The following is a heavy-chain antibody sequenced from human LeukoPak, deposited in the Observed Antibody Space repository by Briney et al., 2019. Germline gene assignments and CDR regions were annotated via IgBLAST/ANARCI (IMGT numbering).Heavy chain of an antibody. D-gene: IGHD3-10*01. CDR2: IYPGDSDT. CDR1: GYSFTSYW. CDR3: ARLCYYGSGILDY. J-gene: IGHJ4*02. V-gene: IGHV5-51*01. Sequence: GESLKISCKGSGYSFTSYWIGWVRQMPGKGLEWRGLIYPGDSDTRYSPSFQGQVTISADKSISTAYLQWSSLKASDTAMYYGARLCYYGSGILDYWGQGTLVTVSS.